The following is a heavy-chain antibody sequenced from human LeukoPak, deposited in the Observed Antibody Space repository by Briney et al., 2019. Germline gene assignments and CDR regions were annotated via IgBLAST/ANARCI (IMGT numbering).Heavy chain of an antibody. CDR1: GFTFSSYA. CDR2: ISYDGSNK. V-gene: IGHV3-30*01. D-gene: IGHD3-22*01. Sequence: GGSLRLSCAASGFTFSSYAMHWVRQAPGKGREWVADISYDGSNKYYADSVKGRFTISRDNSKNTLYLQMNSLRAEDTAVYYCARPSTKDYDSSGYYGAFDIWGQGTMVTVSS. J-gene: IGHJ3*02. CDR3: ARPSTKDYDSSGYYGAFDI.